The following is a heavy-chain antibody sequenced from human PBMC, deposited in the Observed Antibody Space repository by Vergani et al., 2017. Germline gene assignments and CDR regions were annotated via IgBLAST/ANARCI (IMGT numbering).Heavy chain of an antibody. J-gene: IGHJ3*02. CDR3: ARGGTYYDFWIGGGLDAFDI. V-gene: IGHV3-48*01. CDR2: ISSSSSTI. D-gene: IGHD3-3*01. Sequence: EVQLVESGGGLVQPGGSLRLSCAASGFTYSSYSMNWVRQAPGKGLEWVSYISSSSSTIYYADSVKGRFTISRDNAKNSLYLQMNSLRAEDTAVYYCARGGTYYDFWIGGGLDAFDIWGQGTMVTVSS. CDR1: GFTYSSYS.